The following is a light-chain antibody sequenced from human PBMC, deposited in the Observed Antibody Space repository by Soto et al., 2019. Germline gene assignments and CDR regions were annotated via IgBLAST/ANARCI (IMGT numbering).Light chain of an antibody. Sequence: QSALTQPASVSGSPGQSITISCTGTSSDVGNYNLVSWYQHHPGKAPKVVIYEGSKRPSGVSHRFSGFKSGNTASLTISGLQAEDGADYHCCSYAGSNTYVFGTGTKLTVL. CDR3: CSYAGSNTYV. J-gene: IGLJ1*01. CDR1: SSDVGNYNL. CDR2: EGS. V-gene: IGLV2-23*01.